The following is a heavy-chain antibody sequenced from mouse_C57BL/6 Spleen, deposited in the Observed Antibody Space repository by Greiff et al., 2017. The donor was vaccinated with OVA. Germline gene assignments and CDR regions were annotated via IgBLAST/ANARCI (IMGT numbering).Heavy chain of an antibody. D-gene: IGHD1-1*01. J-gene: IGHJ1*03. CDR3: ARYGYYGSSGHWYFDV. Sequence: EVKLMESGPGLAKPSQTLSLTCSVTGYSITSDYWNWIRKFPGNKLEYMGYISYSGSTYYNPSLKSRISITRDTSKNQYYLQLNSVTTEDTATYYCARYGYYGSSGHWYFDVWGTGTTVTVSS. V-gene: IGHV3-8*01. CDR2: ISYSGST. CDR1: GYSITSDY.